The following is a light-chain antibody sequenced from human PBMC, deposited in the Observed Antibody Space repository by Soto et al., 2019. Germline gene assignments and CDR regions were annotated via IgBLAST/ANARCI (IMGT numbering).Light chain of an antibody. J-gene: IGLJ1*01. Sequence: SVLTQPASVSGSPGQSITISCTRTSSDVGGYNYVSWYQQHPGKAPKLMIYEVSNRPSGVSNRFSGSKSGNTASLTISGLQAEDEADYYCSSYTSSSTPVFGTGTKVTVL. CDR3: SSYTSSSTPV. CDR2: EVS. V-gene: IGLV2-14*01. CDR1: SSDVGGYNY.